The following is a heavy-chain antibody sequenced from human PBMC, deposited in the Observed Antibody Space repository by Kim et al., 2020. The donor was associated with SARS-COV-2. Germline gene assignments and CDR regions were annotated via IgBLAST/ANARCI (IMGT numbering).Heavy chain of an antibody. V-gene: IGHV3-9*02. J-gene: IGHJ3*02. CDR1: GFTSDDYA. D-gene: IGHD2-8*01. CDR3: AKDQWQPRGSGAFDI. Sequence: GGSLRLSCAASGFTSDDYAMHWVRQAPGKGLEWVSGISWNSGSIGYAESVKGRFTISRDNAKNSLYLQINSLRAEGTAVNYCAKDQWQPRGSGAFDIWG. CDR2: ISWNSGSI.